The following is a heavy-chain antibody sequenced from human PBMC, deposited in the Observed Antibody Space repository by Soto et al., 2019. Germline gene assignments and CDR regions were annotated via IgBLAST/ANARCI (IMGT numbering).Heavy chain of an antibody. CDR2: IYYSGST. CDR3: ARGQYSSSGSPYNWFDT. CDR1: GGSISSGGYY. D-gene: IGHD6-13*01. V-gene: IGHV4-31*03. Sequence: SETLSLTCTVSGGSISSGGYYWSWIRQHPGKGLEWIGYIYYSGSTYYNPSLKSRVTISVDTSKNQFSLKLSSVTAADTAVYYCARGQYSSSGSPYNWFDTWGQGTLVTVSS. J-gene: IGHJ5*02.